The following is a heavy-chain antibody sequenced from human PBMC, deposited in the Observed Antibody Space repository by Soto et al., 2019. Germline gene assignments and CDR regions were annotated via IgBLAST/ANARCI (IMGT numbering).Heavy chain of an antibody. V-gene: IGHV1-8*01. J-gene: IGHJ4*02. CDR2: MDPDSGNT. CDR1: GYTFTSYD. CDR3: ARGPRTRTHYSYFDH. D-gene: IGHD2-15*01. Sequence: ASVKVSCKASGYTFTSYDINWVRQATGQGLEWMGWMDPDSGNTGYAQKFQGRVAMTRNTSISTAYMELSSLGSEDTAVYYCARGPRTRTHYSYFDHWGQGTLVTVSS.